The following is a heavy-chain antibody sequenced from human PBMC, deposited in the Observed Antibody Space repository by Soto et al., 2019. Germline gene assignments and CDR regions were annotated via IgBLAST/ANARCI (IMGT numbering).Heavy chain of an antibody. CDR2: IYYSGST. V-gene: IGHV4-30-4*01. D-gene: IGHD2-8*02. J-gene: IGHJ5*02. CDR1: GGSISSGDYY. Sequence: QVQLQESGPGLVKPSQTLSLTCTVSGGSISSGDYYWSWIRQPPGKGLEWIGYIYYSGSTYYNPSLKSRVTISVDTSKNQFCLKLSSVTAADTAVYYCAREFGGVFDLPKFDPWGQGTLVTVSS. CDR3: AREFGGVFDLPKFDP.